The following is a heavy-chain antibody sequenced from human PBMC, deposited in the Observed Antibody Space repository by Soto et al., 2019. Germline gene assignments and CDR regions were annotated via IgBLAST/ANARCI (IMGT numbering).Heavy chain of an antibody. Sequence: ASVKVSCKASGGTFSSYAISWVRQAPGQGLEWMGGIIPIFGTANYAQKFQGRVTITADESTNTAYMELSSLRSEDTAVYYCARPYCYDSSGSHYFDYWGQGTLVTVSS. D-gene: IGHD3-22*01. V-gene: IGHV1-69*13. CDR2: IIPIFGTA. CDR1: GGTFSSYA. J-gene: IGHJ4*02. CDR3: ARPYCYDSSGSHYFDY.